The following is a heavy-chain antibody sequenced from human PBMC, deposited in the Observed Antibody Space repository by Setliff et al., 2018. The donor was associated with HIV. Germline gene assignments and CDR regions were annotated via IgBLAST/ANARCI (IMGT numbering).Heavy chain of an antibody. CDR3: ARANYDILTAFEGEWDY. V-gene: IGHV1-3*01. Sequence: ASVKVSCKASGSTFSSYAFHWVRQAPGQRLEWMGWINAGNGKTKYSQKFQSRVTITRDTSASTAYMELRSLRSDDTAVYYCARANYDILTAFEGEWDYWGQGTLVTVSS. CDR1: GSTFSSYA. D-gene: IGHD3-9*01. CDR2: INAGNGKT. J-gene: IGHJ4*02.